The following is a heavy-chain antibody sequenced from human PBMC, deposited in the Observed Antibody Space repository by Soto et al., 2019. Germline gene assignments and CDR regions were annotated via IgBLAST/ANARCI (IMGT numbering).Heavy chain of an antibody. V-gene: IGHV1-69*01. CDR3: ARGVHYDSSGYYYFY. Sequence: SVKVSCKSSGGTFSNYAIDWVRQAPGQGLEWMGGIIPIFGAANYAQKFQGRITITADESTSTAYMELRSLRSEDTAVYYCARGVHYDSSGYYYFYWGQGTLVTVSS. J-gene: IGHJ4*02. CDR1: GGTFSNYA. D-gene: IGHD3-22*01. CDR2: IIPIFGAA.